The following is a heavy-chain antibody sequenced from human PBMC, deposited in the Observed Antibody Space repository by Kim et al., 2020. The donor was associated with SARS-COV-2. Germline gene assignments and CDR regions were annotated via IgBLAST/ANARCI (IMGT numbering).Heavy chain of an antibody. J-gene: IGHJ5*02. Sequence: SETLSLTCTVSGGSISSYYWSWIRQPAGKGLEWIGRIYTSGSTNYNPSLKSRVTMSVDTSKNQFSLKLSSVTAADTAVYYCARDHHPIVVVPAPWFDPWGQGTLVTVSS. CDR1: GGSISSYY. CDR2: IYTSGST. V-gene: IGHV4-4*07. CDR3: ARDHHPIVVVPAPWFDP. D-gene: IGHD2-2*01.